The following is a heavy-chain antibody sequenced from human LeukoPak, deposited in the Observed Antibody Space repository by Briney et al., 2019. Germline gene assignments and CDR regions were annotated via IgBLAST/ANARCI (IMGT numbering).Heavy chain of an antibody. J-gene: IGHJ3*02. CDR3: SRDYRMEWAFDI. Sequence: ASVKVSCKASGYTFTSYYMHWVRQAPGQGLEWMGIINPSGGSTSYAQKFQGRVTMTRDTSTSTVYMELSSLRSEDTAVYYCSRDYRMEWAFDIWGQGTMVTVSS. CDR1: GYTFTSYY. V-gene: IGHV1-46*01. D-gene: IGHD3-3*01. CDR2: INPSGGST.